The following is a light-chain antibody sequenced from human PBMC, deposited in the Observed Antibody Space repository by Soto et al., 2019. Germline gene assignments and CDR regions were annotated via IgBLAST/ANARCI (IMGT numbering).Light chain of an antibody. Sequence: QSVLTQPPSASGTPGQRVTISCSGSSSNIGANPINWYQQLPGTARKLLIYNNDQRPSGVPDRFSASKSGTSASLAISGLQSEDEADYYCEAWDDSLYGAVLGGGTKLTVL. J-gene: IGLJ2*01. CDR2: NND. CDR3: EAWDDSLYGAV. CDR1: SSNIGANP. V-gene: IGLV1-44*01.